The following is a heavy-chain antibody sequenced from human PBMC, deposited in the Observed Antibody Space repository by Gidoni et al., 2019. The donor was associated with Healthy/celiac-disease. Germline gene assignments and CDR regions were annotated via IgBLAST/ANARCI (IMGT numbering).Heavy chain of an antibody. D-gene: IGHD2-15*01. Sequence: EVQLVESGGGLVKPGGSLRLSCAASGFTFRSYSMNWVRQAPGKGLEWVSSSSSSSSYIYYADSVKGRFTISRDNAKNSMYLQMNSLRAEDTAVYYCARDPYCSGGSCYSAFDIWGQGTMVTVSS. J-gene: IGHJ3*02. V-gene: IGHV3-21*01. CDR2: SSSSSSYI. CDR3: ARDPYCSGGSCYSAFDI. CDR1: GFTFRSYS.